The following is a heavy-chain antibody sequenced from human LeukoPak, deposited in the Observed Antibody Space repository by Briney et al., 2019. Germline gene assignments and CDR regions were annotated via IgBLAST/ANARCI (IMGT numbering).Heavy chain of an antibody. J-gene: IGHJ4*02. CDR3: ARDPESSSFDL. V-gene: IGHV3-7*01. D-gene: IGHD6-13*01. Sequence: GGSLRLSCAASGFSFSTYWMSWVRQTPEKGLEFVANIDQGGSVRNYMDSLKGRCTISRDNAKKSLYLEINSLRADDTAVYYCARDPESSSFDLWGRGALVTVST. CDR2: IDQGGSVR. CDR1: GFSFSTYW.